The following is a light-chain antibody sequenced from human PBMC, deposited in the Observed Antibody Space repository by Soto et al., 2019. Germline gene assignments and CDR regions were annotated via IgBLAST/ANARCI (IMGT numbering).Light chain of an antibody. Sequence: QSALTQPRSVSGSPGQSVTISCTGTSSDVGGYNYVSWYQQHPGKAPKLMIYDVSKRPSGVPDRFSGSKSVNTASLTISGLQADDEADYYCCSYAGSYTHVFGTGTKLTVL. CDR2: DVS. CDR1: SSDVGGYNY. J-gene: IGLJ1*01. V-gene: IGLV2-11*01. CDR3: CSYAGSYTHV.